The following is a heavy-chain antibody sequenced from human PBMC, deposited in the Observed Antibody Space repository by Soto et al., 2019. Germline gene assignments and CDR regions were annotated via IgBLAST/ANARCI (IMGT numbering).Heavy chain of an antibody. CDR1: GGSISSYY. D-gene: IGHD6-19*01. CDR3: ARLESLLSAVAGTGGYFDD. V-gene: IGHV4-59*08. Sequence: SETLSLTCTVSGGSISSYYWSWIRQPPGKGLEWIGYIYYSGSTNYNPSLKSRVTISVDTSKNQFSLKLSSVTAADTAVYYCARLESLLSAVAGTGGYFDDWGQGTLVTVSS. CDR2: IYYSGST. J-gene: IGHJ4*02.